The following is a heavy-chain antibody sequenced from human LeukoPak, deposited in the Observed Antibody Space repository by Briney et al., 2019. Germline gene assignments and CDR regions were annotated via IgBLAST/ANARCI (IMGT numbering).Heavy chain of an antibody. CDR2: ISSSSSYI. CDR1: GFTFSKAW. J-gene: IGHJ4*02. D-gene: IGHD3-22*01. Sequence: GGSLRLSCAASGFTFSKAWMSWVRQAPGKGLEWVSSISSSSSYIYYADSVKGRFTISRDNAKNSLYLQMNSLRAEDTAVYYCARDLYAYYYDSSGHGDYWGQGTLVTVSS. CDR3: ARDLYAYYYDSSGHGDY. V-gene: IGHV3-21*01.